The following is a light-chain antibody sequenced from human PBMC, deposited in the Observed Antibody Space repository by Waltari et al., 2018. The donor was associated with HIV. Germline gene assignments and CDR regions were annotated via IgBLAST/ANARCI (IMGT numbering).Light chain of an antibody. Sequence: QSVLTQPPSASGTPGQRVTISCSGSSSNIGSKTVNWYQQLPGTAPKLLIYYNNQRAAGVPDRFSGSKSGTSASLATSGLQSEDEAGYYCAAWDRSLNGPVFGTGTKVTVL. CDR2: YNN. CDR1: SSNIGSKT. CDR3: AAWDRSLNGPV. V-gene: IGLV1-44*01. J-gene: IGLJ1*01.